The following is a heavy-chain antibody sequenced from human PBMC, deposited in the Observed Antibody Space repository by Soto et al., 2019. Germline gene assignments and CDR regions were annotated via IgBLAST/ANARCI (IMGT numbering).Heavy chain of an antibody. CDR3: VKEGYMRSDWYGQFDY. CDR1: VFTCKSYA. J-gene: IGHJ4*02. CDR2: ISSYGADT. V-gene: IGHV3-64D*06. Sequence: WWSLRLSCSASVFTCKSYAMHWFRQAPGKGLEFVSAISSYGADTYYADSVKGRFAISRDNSKNTLYLQMSSLRAEDTALYYCVKEGYMRSDWYGQFDYWGQGALVPVSS. D-gene: IGHD6-19*01.